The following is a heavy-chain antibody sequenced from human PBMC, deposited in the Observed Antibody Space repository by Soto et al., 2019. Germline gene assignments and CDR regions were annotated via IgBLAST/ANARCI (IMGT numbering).Heavy chain of an antibody. Sequence: GGSLRLSCAASGFTFSSYAMHWVRQAPGKGLEWVAVISYDGSNKYYADSVKGRFTIPRDNSKNTLYLQMNSLRAEDTAVYYCARDKEVVATGLLYYWGQGTLVTVSS. V-gene: IGHV3-30-3*01. D-gene: IGHD5-12*01. CDR2: ISYDGSNK. CDR3: ARDKEVVATGLLYY. CDR1: GFTFSSYA. J-gene: IGHJ4*02.